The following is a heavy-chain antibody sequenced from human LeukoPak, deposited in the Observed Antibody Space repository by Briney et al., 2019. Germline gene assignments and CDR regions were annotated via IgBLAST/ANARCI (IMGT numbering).Heavy chain of an antibody. CDR2: FDPEDGET. V-gene: IGHV1-24*01. CDR1: GYTLTELS. CDR3: AREGAYIGGSYPFDY. D-gene: IGHD1-26*01. Sequence: ASVKVSCKVSGYTLTELSMHWVRQAPGKGLEWMGGFDPEDGETIYAHEFQGRVTITRDTPASTAYMELNSLRSEDMAVYYCAREGAYIGGSYPFDYWGQGTLVTVSS. J-gene: IGHJ4*02.